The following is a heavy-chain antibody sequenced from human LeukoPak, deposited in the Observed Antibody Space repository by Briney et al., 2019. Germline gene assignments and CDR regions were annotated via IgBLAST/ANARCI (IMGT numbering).Heavy chain of an antibody. Sequence: PGGSLRLSCAASGFTFDDYGMSWVRQAPGKGLEWVSAISGSDDGTYYADSVKGRFTISRDNSRNTLYLQMNTLRAEDTAVYFCAKSPVSSCRGSFCYPFDYWGQGNLVTVSS. V-gene: IGHV3-23*01. J-gene: IGHJ4*02. CDR2: ISGSDDGT. CDR3: AKSPVSSCRGSFCYPFDY. D-gene: IGHD2-15*01. CDR1: GFTFDDYG.